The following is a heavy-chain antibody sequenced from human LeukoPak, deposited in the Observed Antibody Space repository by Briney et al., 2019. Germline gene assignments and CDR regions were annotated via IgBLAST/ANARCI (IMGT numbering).Heavy chain of an antibody. V-gene: IGHV3-66*01. D-gene: IGHD6-13*01. Sequence: GGSLRLSCAASGFTVSSNYMSWVRQAPGKGLEWVSVIYSGGSTYYADSVEGRFTISRDNAKNSVYLQMDSLRAEDTAVYFCARDATTAVGVVYMDVWGRGTTVTISS. J-gene: IGHJ6*03. CDR1: GFTVSSNY. CDR2: IYSGGST. CDR3: ARDATTAVGVVYMDV.